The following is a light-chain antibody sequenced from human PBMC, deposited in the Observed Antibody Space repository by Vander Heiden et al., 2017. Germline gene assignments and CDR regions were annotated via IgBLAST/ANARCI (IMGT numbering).Light chain of an antibody. CDR3: QQYYNVPFT. V-gene: IGKV1-33*01. J-gene: IGKJ5*01. CDR2: DAS. CDR1: QDIRNN. Sequence: DIQMTQSPSSLSASVGDRVTITCQANQDIRNNLNWYQQKPGEAPKSLIYDASSPETGVSSRFSGSGSGTDFTLTISSLQPEDIATYHCQQYYNVPFTFGQGTRLDIK.